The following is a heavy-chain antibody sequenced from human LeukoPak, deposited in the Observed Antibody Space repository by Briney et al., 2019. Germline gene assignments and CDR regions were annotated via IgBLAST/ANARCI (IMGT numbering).Heavy chain of an antibody. J-gene: IGHJ4*02. V-gene: IGHV1-8*01. D-gene: IGHD3-16*02. CDR3: ARVLSKWELSLYY. CDR1: GFTFTSHD. Sequence: ASVKVSCKASGFTFTSHDYNWVRQATGQGLEWMGWMNPNSGNTGYAQKFQGRVTMTRNTSISTAYMELSSLRSEDTAVYYCARVLSKWELSLYYWGQGTLVTVSS. CDR2: MNPNSGNT.